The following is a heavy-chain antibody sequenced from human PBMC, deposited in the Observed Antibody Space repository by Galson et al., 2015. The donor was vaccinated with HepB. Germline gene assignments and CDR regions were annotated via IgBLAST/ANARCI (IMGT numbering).Heavy chain of an antibody. CDR1: LSSSAMC. CDR3: ARSYSDILTSYYFDY. D-gene: IGHD3-9*01. Sequence: LSSSAMCVGWIRQPPGKALEWLALLDWDDDAYYSPSLKTRLTISKDTSKNQVVLTMTNMDPVDTATYSCARSYSDILTSYYFDYWGQGTLVTVSS. J-gene: IGHJ4*02. CDR2: LDWDDDA. V-gene: IGHV2-70*01.